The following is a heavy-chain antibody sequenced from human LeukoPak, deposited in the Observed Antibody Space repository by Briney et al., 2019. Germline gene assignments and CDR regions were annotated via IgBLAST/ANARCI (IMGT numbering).Heavy chain of an antibody. CDR3: ARRPSDYDILTGYYRIGAFDI. CDR1: GGSISSYY. CDR2: IYYSGST. D-gene: IGHD3-9*01. V-gene: IGHV4-59*08. Sequence: PSETLSLTCTVSGGSISSYYWSWIRQPPGKGLEWIGYIYYSGSTNYNPSLKSRVTISVDTCKNQFSLKLSSVTAADTAVYYCARRPSDYDILTGYYRIGAFDIWGQGTMVTVSS. J-gene: IGHJ3*02.